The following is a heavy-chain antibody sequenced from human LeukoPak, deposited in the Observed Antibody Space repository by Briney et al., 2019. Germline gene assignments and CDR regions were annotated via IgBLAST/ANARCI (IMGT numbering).Heavy chain of an antibody. D-gene: IGHD3-16*01. J-gene: IGHJ4*02. Sequence: GGSLRLSCAASGFTFSSYAMHWVRQAPGKGLEWVAVISYDGSNKYYADSVKGRFTISRDNSKNTLYLQMNSPRAEDTAVYYCASSSTPGRGRATFDYWGQGTLVTVSS. CDR2: ISYDGSNK. V-gene: IGHV3-30-3*01. CDR1: GFTFSSYA. CDR3: ASSSTPGRGRATFDY.